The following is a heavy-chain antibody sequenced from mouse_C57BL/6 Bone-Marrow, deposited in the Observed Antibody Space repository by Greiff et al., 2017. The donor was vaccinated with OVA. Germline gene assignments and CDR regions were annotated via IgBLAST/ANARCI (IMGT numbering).Heavy chain of an antibody. CDR1: GFNIKDDY. Sequence: VQLKQSGAELVRPGASVKLSCTASGFNIKDDYMHWVKQRPEQGLEWIGWIDPENGDTEYASKFQGKATITADTSSNTAYLQLSSLTSEDTAVYYCTTIYYGYGYFDVWGTGTTVTVS. CDR2: IDPENGDT. CDR3: TTIYYGYGYFDV. D-gene: IGHD2-1*01. J-gene: IGHJ1*03. V-gene: IGHV14-4*01.